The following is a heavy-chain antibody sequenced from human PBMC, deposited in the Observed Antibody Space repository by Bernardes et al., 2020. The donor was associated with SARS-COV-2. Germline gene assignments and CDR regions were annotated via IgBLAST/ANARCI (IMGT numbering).Heavy chain of an antibody. Sequence: SETLSLTCAVSGDSVSSYGWWSWVRQPPGEGLEWIGETSHTGGTKYSPSLKSRVTISVDWSKNQLSLTLRSVIAADTAVYYCARHAGNHFDYWGQGALVTVSS. CDR3: ARHAGNHFDY. V-gene: IGHV4-4*02. CDR1: GDSVSSYGW. D-gene: IGHD6-13*01. J-gene: IGHJ4*02. CDR2: TSHTGGT.